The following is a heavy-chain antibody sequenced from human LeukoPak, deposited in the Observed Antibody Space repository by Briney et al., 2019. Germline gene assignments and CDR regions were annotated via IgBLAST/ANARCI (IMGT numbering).Heavy chain of an antibody. J-gene: IGHJ4*02. D-gene: IGHD3-9*01. CDR2: ISAYNGNT. V-gene: IGHV1-18*01. CDR1: GYTFTSYG. CDR3: ARLDYDILTGYYNTNDY. Sequence: ASVKVSCKASGYTFTSYGISWVRQAPGQGLEWMGWISAYNGNTNYAQKLQGRVTMTTDTSTSTAYMELRSLRSDDTAVYYCARLDYDILTGYYNTNDYWGQGTLVTVSS.